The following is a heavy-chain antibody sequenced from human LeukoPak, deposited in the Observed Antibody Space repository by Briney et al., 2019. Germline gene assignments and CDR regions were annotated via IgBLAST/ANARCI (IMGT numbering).Heavy chain of an antibody. CDR2: INPNSGGT. J-gene: IGHJ4*01. CDR3: PLTYYDSRGYYLGYFDC. D-gene: IGHD3-22*01. Sequence: ASVKVSCMASGYTFTGYFMHWVRQAPGQGLEWVGWINPNSGGTHYAQKFQGRVTMTRDTSHSTAYIDLSSLKSDDTALYYGPLTYYDSRGYYLGYFDCWGQGTLGTVLS. V-gene: IGHV1-2*02. CDR1: GYTFTGYF.